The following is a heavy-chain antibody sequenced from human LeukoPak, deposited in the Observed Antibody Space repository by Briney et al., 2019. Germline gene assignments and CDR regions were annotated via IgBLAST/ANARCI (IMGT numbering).Heavy chain of an antibody. V-gene: IGHV3-23*01. D-gene: IGHD2-2*01. Sequence: GGSLRLSCAASGFTFSSYAMSWVRQAPGKGQEWVSAISGSGGSTYYADSMKGRFTISRDNSKNTLYLQMNSLRAEDTAVYYCAMSPRPSAVRDSFDYCGQGTLVTVSS. CDR1: GFTFSSYA. CDR2: ISGSGGST. CDR3: AMSPRPSAVRDSFDY. J-gene: IGHJ4*02.